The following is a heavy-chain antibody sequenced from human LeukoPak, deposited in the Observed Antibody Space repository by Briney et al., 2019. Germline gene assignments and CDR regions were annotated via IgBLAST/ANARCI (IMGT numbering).Heavy chain of an antibody. V-gene: IGHV4-34*01. D-gene: IGHD5-12*01. J-gene: IGHJ5*02. Sequence: SETLSLTCAVYGGSFSGYYWSWIRQPPGKGLEWIGSIYYSGSTYYNPSLKSRVTISVDTSKNQFSLKLSSVTAADTAVYYCARRVDIVATRSNWTPNWFDPWGQGTLVTVSS. CDR1: GGSFSGYY. CDR3: ARRVDIVATRSNWTPNWFDP. CDR2: IYYSGST.